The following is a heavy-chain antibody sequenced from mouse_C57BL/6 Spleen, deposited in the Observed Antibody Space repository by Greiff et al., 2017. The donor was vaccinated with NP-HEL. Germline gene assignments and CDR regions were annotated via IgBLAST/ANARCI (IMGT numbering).Heavy chain of an antibody. CDR2: IWSGGST. CDR1: GFSLTSYG. CDR3: ARNTAGYYAMDY. V-gene: IGHV2-2*01. J-gene: IGHJ4*01. D-gene: IGHD1-2*01. Sequence: QVQLKESGPGLVQPSPSLSITCTVSGFSLTSYGVHWVRQSPGKGLEWLGVIWSGGSTAYNAAFISRLSSSKDNSKSQVFFKMNSRQADDTAIYYCARNTAGYYAMDYWGQGTSVTVSS.